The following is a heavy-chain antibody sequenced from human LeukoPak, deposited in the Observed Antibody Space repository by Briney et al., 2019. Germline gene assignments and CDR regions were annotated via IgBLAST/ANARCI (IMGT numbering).Heavy chain of an antibody. Sequence: GSSVKVSFKAAGGTFSSYVITWVRQAPGQGLEWVGGIIPIFNTPNYAQKFQGRVTISTDESTHTSFMELNSLRSADTAVYYCARVDRYYFYMDVWGKGTTVTVSS. CDR2: IIPIFNTP. J-gene: IGHJ6*03. CDR1: GGTFSSYV. V-gene: IGHV1-69*05. CDR3: ARVDRYYFYMDV.